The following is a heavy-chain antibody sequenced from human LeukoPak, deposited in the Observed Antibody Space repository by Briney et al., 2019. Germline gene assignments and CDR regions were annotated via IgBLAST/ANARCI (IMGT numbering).Heavy chain of an antibody. CDR3: ARGGSTRIYYFDY. J-gene: IGHJ4*02. CDR1: EFTFSNHW. CDR2: IFSGGGT. V-gene: IGHV3-53*01. Sequence: PGGSLRLSCAASEFTFSNHWMHWVRQAPGKGLERVSVIFSGGGTYYADSVKGRFTISRDNFKNTLYLQMNSLRAEDTAVYYCARGGSTRIYYFDYWGQGTLVTVSS.